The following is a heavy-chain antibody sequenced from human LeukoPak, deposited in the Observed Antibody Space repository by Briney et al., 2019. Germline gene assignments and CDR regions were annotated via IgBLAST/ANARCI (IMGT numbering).Heavy chain of an antibody. V-gene: IGHV3-23*01. Sequence: GGSLRLSCAASGFTFSSYAMSGVRQAPGKGLEWVSAISGSGGSTYYADSVKGRFTISRDNSKNTLYLQMNSLRAEDTAVYYCAKTGDYVWGSYRPSLGDAFDIWGQGTMVTVSS. CDR1: GFTFSSYA. D-gene: IGHD3-16*02. J-gene: IGHJ3*02. CDR3: AKTGDYVWGSYRPSLGDAFDI. CDR2: ISGSGGST.